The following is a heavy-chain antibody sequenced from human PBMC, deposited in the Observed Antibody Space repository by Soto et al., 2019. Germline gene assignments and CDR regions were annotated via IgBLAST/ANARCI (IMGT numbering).Heavy chain of an antibody. J-gene: IGHJ5*02. D-gene: IGHD1-1*01. CDR1: GASISGFY. CDR2: IYATGTT. CDR3: ARDGTKTLRDWFDP. Sequence: SETLSLTCTVSGASISGFYWSWIRKSAGKGLEWIGRIYATGTTDYNPSLKSRVMMSVDTSKKQFSLKLRSVTAADTAVYYCARDGTKTLRDWFDPWGQGISVTVYS. V-gene: IGHV4-4*07.